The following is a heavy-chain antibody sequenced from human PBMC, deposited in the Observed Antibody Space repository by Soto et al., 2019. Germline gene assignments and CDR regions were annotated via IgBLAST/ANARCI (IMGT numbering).Heavy chain of an antibody. J-gene: IGHJ4*02. CDR1: GGSISSSSYY. Sequence: SETLSLTCTVSGGSISSSSYYWGWIRQPPGKGLEWIGSIYYSGSTYYNPSLKSRVTISVDTSKNQFSLKLSSVTAADTAVYYCARAVAGTRWPAPFDYWGQGTLVTVSS. CDR3: ARAVAGTRWPAPFDY. D-gene: IGHD6-19*01. CDR2: IYYSGST. V-gene: IGHV4-39*01.